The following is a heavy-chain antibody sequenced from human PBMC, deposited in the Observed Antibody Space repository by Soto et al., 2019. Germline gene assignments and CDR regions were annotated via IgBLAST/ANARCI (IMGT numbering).Heavy chain of an antibody. J-gene: IGHJ4*02. Sequence: GASVKVSCKASGGTFSSYAIGWVRQAPGQGLEWMGGISAYIGNTNYAQKFQGRVTMTTDTSTSTAYMELRSLRSDDTAVYYCARDSRNWNDPFDYWGQGTLVTVSS. V-gene: IGHV1-18*01. CDR1: GGTFSSYA. D-gene: IGHD1-1*01. CDR2: ISAYIGNT. CDR3: ARDSRNWNDPFDY.